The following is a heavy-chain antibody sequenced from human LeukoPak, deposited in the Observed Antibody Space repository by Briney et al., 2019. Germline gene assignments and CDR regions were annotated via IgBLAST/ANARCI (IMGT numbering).Heavy chain of an antibody. CDR2: IWYDGSNK. Sequence: GGSPRLSCAASGFTFSSYGMHWVRQAPGKGLEWVAVIWYDGSNKYYADSVKGRLTISRDNSKNTLYLQMNSLRAEDTAVYYCARSLSSGWYNYYYYYGMDVWGQGTTVTVSS. CDR3: ARSLSSGWYNYYYYYGMDV. J-gene: IGHJ6*02. CDR1: GFTFSSYG. D-gene: IGHD6-19*01. V-gene: IGHV3-33*01.